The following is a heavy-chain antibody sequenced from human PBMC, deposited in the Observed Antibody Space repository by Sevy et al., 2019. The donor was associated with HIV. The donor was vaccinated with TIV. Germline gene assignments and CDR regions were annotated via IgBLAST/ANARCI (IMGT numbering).Heavy chain of an antibody. CDR3: AKGGIWSPPTWFDP. V-gene: IGHV3-23*01. D-gene: IGHD3-3*01. Sequence: GGSLRLSCAASGFTFSSYAMSWVRQAPGKGLEWVSAITGTGSSTNYADSVKGRFTISRDNSKNTLYLQMNSLRAEDTAVYYCAKGGIWSPPTWFDPWGQGTLVTVS. CDR2: ITGTGSST. J-gene: IGHJ5*02. CDR1: GFTFSSYA.